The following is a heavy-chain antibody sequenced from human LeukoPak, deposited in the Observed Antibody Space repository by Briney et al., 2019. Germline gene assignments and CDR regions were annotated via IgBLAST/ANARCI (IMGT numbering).Heavy chain of an antibody. CDR3: AKESDSGYHSEGPKN. CDR1: GFVLSDYG. V-gene: IGHV3-30*02. CDR2: VRNDGSNE. Sequence: GGSLRLSCAASGFVLSDYGMHWVRQGPGKGLEWVAFVRNDGSNEYYVGSVKGRFTISRDKSKNTLYLQMNSLRAEDTAVYSCAKESDSGYHSEGPKNWGLGTLVTVSS. D-gene: IGHD5-12*01. J-gene: IGHJ4*02.